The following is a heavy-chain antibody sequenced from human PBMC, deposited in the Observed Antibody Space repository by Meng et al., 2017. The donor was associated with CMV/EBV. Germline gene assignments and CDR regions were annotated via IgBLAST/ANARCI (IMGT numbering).Heavy chain of an antibody. J-gene: IGHJ5*02. V-gene: IGHV4-38-2*02. CDR3: ARDLPGGWFDP. CDR2: IYHSGST. Sequence: SETLSLTCTVSGYSISSGYYWGWIRQPPGKGLEWIGSIYHSGSTYYNPSLKSRVTISVDTSKNQFSLKLSSVTAADTAVYYCARDLPGGWFDPWGQGTLVTVSS. D-gene: IGHD1-14*01. CDR1: GYSISSGYY.